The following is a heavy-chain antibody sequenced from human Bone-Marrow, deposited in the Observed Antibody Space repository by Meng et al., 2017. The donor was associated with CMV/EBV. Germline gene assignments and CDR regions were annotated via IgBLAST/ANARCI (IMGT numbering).Heavy chain of an antibody. CDR3: ARGRVGGFTIFGVVKEYYFDY. J-gene: IGHJ4*01. Sequence: SETLSLTCAVYGGSFSGYYWSWIRQPPGKGLEWIGEINHSGSTNYNPSLKSRVTISVDTSKNQFSLKLSFVTAADTAVYYCARGRVGGFTIFGVVKEYYFDYWGQGTLVTVSS. CDR1: GGSFSGYY. D-gene: IGHD3-3*01. V-gene: IGHV4-34*01. CDR2: INHSGST.